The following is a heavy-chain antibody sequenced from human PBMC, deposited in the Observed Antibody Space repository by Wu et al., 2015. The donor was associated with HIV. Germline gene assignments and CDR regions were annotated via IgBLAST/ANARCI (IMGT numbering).Heavy chain of an antibody. Sequence: QVQLVQSGAEVKKSGASVKVSCKASRYTFTGYFIHWVRQAPGQGLEWMGLIYPPDGSTSYPQNFQGGVTMTRDTSTSTVYMELTSLRFEDTAIYYCTRGQRLIRGAFDIWGQGTTVIVSS. CDR2: IYPPDGST. J-gene: IGHJ3*02. CDR3: TRGQRLIRGAFDI. V-gene: IGHV1-46*03. CDR1: RYTFTGYF. D-gene: IGHD6-25*01.